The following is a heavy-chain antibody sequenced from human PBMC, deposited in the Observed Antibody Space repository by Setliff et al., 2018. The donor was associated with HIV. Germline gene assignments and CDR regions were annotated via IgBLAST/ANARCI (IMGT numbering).Heavy chain of an antibody. V-gene: IGHV4-34*01. CDR3: AAWGPRYSYAPYFFDS. CDR2: INHSGST. CDR1: NGSFSGYY. J-gene: IGHJ4*02. D-gene: IGHD5-18*01. Sequence: SETLFLTCAVYNGSFSGYYWTWIRQPPGKGLEWIGEINHSGSTNYSPSLKSRVTISVDASRNQFSLRLSSVTAADTAVYYCAAWGPRYSYAPYFFDSWGQGTLVTVSS.